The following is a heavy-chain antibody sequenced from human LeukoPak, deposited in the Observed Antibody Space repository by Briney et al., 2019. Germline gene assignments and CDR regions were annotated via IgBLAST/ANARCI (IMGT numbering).Heavy chain of an antibody. V-gene: IGHV2-70*04. CDR2: IDWDDDK. CDR3: ARDYFDSGSYFDH. Sequence: SGPALVKPTQTLTLTCTFPGFSLTTREMRVSWIRQPPGRALEWLARIDWDDDKFYSTSLKTRLTISKDTSKNQVVLTMTNMDPVDTATYYCARDYFDSGSYFDHWGQGTLVTVSS. D-gene: IGHD3-10*01. CDR1: GFSLTTREMR. J-gene: IGHJ4*02.